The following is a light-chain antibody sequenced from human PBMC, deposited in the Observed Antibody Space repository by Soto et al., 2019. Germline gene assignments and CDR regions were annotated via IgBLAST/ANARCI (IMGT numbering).Light chain of an antibody. Sequence: QSVLTQPPSASGTPGQRVTISCSGSSSNIGSNPVNWYQQLPGTAPRLLIYSNNQRPSGVPDRFSGSRSGTSASLAISGLQSEDEVDYYCAAWDDSLNGVVFGGGTKLTVL. CDR1: SSNIGSNP. CDR2: SNN. J-gene: IGLJ2*01. CDR3: AAWDDSLNGVV. V-gene: IGLV1-44*01.